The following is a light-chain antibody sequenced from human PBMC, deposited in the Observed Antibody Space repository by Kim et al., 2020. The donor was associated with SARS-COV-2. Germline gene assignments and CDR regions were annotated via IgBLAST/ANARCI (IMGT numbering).Light chain of an antibody. J-gene: IGLJ2*01. V-gene: IGLV2-14*03. CDR3: SSYTSSSTLE. CDR2: DVS. CDR1: SSDVGGYNY. Sequence: QSALTQPASVSGSPGQSITISCTGTSSDVGGYNYVSWYQQHPGKAPKLMTYDVSNRPSGVSNRFSGSKSGNTASLTISGLQAEDEADYYCSSYTSSSTLEFGGGTQLTVL.